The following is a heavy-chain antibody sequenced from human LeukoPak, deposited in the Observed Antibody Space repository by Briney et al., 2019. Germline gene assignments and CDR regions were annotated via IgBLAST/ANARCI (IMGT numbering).Heavy chain of an antibody. CDR2: IKQDGSEK. J-gene: IGHJ6*03. CDR1: GFTFSSYW. CDR3: ARSSYGRLYYYYMDV. Sequence: GGSLRPSCAATGFTFSSYWMSWVRQAPGKGLEWVANIKQDGSEKYYVDSVKGRFTISRDNAKNSLYLQMNSLRAEDTAVYYCARSSYGRLYYYYMDVWGKGTTVTVSS. D-gene: IGHD5-12*01. V-gene: IGHV3-7*01.